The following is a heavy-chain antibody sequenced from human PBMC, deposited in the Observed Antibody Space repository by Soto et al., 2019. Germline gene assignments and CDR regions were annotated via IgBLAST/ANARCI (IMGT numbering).Heavy chain of an antibody. CDR3: ANAWGDY. D-gene: IGHD3-16*01. Sequence: QVQLVESGGGVVQPGRSLRLSCAASGFTFSSYGMHWVRQAPGKGLEWVAVISYDGSNKYYADSVKGRFTISRDNSKNTLYLQMNSLRAEDTAVYYCANAWGDYCGQGTLVTVSS. J-gene: IGHJ4*02. CDR1: GFTFSSYG. CDR2: ISYDGSNK. V-gene: IGHV3-30*18.